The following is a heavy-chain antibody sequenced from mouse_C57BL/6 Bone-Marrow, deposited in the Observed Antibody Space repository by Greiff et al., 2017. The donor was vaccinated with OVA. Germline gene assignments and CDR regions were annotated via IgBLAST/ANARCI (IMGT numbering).Heavy chain of an antibody. CDR1: GYTFTSYW. CDR3: ARGYYGSSHDY. J-gene: IGHJ2*01. CDR2: INPSNGGT. Sequence: QVHVKQPGTELVKPGASVKLSCKASGYTFTSYWMHWVKQRPGQGLEWIGNINPSNGGTNYNEKFKSKATLTVDKSSSTAYMQLSSLTSEDSAVYYCARGYYGSSHDYWGQGTTLTVSS. D-gene: IGHD1-1*01. V-gene: IGHV1-53*01.